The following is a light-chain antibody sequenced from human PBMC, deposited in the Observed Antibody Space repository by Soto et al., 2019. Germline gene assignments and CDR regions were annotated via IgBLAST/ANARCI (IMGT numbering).Light chain of an antibody. CDR2: GVS. V-gene: IGKV3-15*01. Sequence: EIVLTQSPATLSLSPGERATLSCRASQSISVTYLAWYQQKPGQAPRLLIYGVSTRATGLPARFSGTGSGTEFTLTISSLQSEDFAVFYCQQYNDWPITFGQGTRLEI. CDR1: QSISVTY. J-gene: IGKJ5*01. CDR3: QQYNDWPIT.